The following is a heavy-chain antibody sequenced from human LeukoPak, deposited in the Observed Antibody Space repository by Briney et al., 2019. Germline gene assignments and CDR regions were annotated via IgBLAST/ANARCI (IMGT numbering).Heavy chain of an antibody. J-gene: IGHJ5*02. CDR2: ITISGQTK. Sequence: PGGSLRLSCAASGFAFSTYEMSWVRQAPGQGLEWIADITISGQTKNYADSVKGRFTISRDNAMSTRYLQMNSLRVEDTGVFYCARGDPHADLWGQGTLVTVSS. V-gene: IGHV3-48*03. CDR3: ARGDPHADL. CDR1: GFAFSTYE.